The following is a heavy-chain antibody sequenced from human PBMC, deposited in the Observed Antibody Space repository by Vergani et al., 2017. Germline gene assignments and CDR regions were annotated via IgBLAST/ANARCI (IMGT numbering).Heavy chain of an antibody. J-gene: IGHJ3*02. CDR1: GFTVSSNY. Sequence: VQLVESGGGLVQPGGSLRLSCAASGFTVSSNYLSWVRQAPGKGRGWVSVIYRGGSTYYADSVKGRFTISRDNSKNTRYLQMNSLRAEDTAVYYCATARYSSGWDTEAFDIWGQGTMVTVSS. D-gene: IGHD6-19*01. CDR3: ATARYSSGWDTEAFDI. V-gene: IGHV3-66*01. CDR2: IYRGGST.